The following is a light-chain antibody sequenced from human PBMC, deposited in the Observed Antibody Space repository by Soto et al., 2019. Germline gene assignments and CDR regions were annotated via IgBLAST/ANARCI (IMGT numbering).Light chain of an antibody. CDR1: SSNIGNNY. V-gene: IGLV1-51*01. Sequence: QSVLTQPPSVSAAPGQKVTISCSGGSSNIGNNYVSWYQQVAGTTPKLLIFDNNKRPSGIPDRFSGSKSGTSATLGIAVLQTGDAADYYCATWDSSLSAWLFGGGTQLTVL. J-gene: IGLJ3*02. CDR3: ATWDSSLSAWL. CDR2: DNN.